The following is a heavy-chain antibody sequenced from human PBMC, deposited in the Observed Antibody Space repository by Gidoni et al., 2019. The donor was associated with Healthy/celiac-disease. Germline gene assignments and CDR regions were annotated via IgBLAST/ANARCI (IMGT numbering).Heavy chain of an antibody. Sequence: EVQLVESGGGLVQPGRSLRLSCTASGFTFGDYAMSWVRQAPGKGLEWVGLIRSKAYGGTTEYAASVKGRFTISRDDSKSIAYLQMNSLKTEDTAVYYCTSRLFLEWSGGYWGQGTLVTVSS. V-gene: IGHV3-49*04. CDR1: GFTFGDYA. J-gene: IGHJ4*02. D-gene: IGHD3-3*01. CDR2: IRSKAYGGTT. CDR3: TSRLFLEWSGGY.